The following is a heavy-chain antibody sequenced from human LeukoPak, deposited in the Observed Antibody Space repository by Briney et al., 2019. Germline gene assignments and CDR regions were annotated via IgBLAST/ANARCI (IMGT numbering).Heavy chain of an antibody. CDR1: GYTFSNYG. J-gene: IGHJ3*02. CDR3: ARDSGLKDCSGVSCYRAFDI. CDR2: ISAYNGDT. V-gene: IGHV1-18*01. D-gene: IGHD2-15*01. Sequence: ASVKVSCKASGYTFSNYGISWVRQAPGQGLEWMGWISAYNGDTNYAQKLQGRLTTTTDTSTSTAHMELRSPRSDDTAVYFCARDSGLKDCSGVSCYRAFDIWGQGTMTTVSS.